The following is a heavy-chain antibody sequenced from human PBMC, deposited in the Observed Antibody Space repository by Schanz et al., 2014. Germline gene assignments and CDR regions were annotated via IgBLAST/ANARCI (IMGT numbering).Heavy chain of an antibody. CDR2: ISAYTNNT. J-gene: IGHJ4*02. V-gene: IGHV1-18*01. D-gene: IGHD3-3*01. CDR1: GYTFTSYG. Sequence: QVQLVQSGAEVKKPGASVKVSCKASGYTFTSYGISWVRQAPGQGLEWMGWISAYTNNTNYAQKVQGRVTMTTDTSTGTAYMELTDLRSDDTAVYYCARDRRFFDRDDLYYFDSWGQGTLVTVSS. CDR3: ARDRRFFDRDDLYYFDS.